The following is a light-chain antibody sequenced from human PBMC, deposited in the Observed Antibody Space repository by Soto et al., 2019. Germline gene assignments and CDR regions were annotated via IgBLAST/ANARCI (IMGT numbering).Light chain of an antibody. Sequence: QSALTQPASVSACPGQSITISCTGTSSNVGTYDLVSWYQHHPDKAPKLIIYEGTKRPSGISSRFSGSKSGNTASLTISGLQAEDDADYYCCSFAVGAALVFGGGTKLTVL. J-gene: IGLJ2*01. CDR1: SSNVGTYDL. V-gene: IGLV2-23*01. CDR2: EGT. CDR3: CSFAVGAALV.